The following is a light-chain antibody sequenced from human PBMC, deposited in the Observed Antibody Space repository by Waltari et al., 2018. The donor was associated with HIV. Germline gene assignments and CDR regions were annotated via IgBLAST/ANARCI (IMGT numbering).Light chain of an antibody. CDR3: ASWDDSLKAYI. Sequence: QSVLTQPPSASGTPGQRVSISCSGTNSNIGSNTVKWYQQVPGSAPKVVMYSNVHRPPGVPDRFSGSKSGTSASLAISGVQSGDEADYYCASWDDSLKAYIFGTGTKVTVL. CDR1: NSNIGSNT. CDR2: SNV. V-gene: IGLV1-44*01. J-gene: IGLJ1*01.